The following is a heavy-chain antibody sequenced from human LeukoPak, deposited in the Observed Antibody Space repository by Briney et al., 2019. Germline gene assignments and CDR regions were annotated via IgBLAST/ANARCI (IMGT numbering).Heavy chain of an antibody. Sequence: ASVTVSCKASGGTFSSYAISWVRQAPGQGLEWMGRIIPILGIANYAQKFQGRVTITADKSTSTAYMELSSLRSEDTAVYYCASGWDCSGGSCYSGFDYWGQGTLVTVSS. D-gene: IGHD2-15*01. CDR1: GGTFSSYA. CDR3: ASGWDCSGGSCYSGFDY. J-gene: IGHJ4*02. V-gene: IGHV1-69*04. CDR2: IIPILGIA.